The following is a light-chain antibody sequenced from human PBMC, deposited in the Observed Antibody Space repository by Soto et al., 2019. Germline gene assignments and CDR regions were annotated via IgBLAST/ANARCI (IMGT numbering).Light chain of an antibody. V-gene: IGKV3-15*01. CDR1: QSIGYN. CDR3: QQYNYWQT. CDR2: AAS. Sequence: EIGWAQSPGTLSLSPGERATLACRASQSIGYNLAWYRQKPGQAPRLLIYAASTRATGIPARFSGSGSGTEFTLTISSLQSEDFAVYYCQQYNYWQTFGQGTKVDI. J-gene: IGKJ1*01.